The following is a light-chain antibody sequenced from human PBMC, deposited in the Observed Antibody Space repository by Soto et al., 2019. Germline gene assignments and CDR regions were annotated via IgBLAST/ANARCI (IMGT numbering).Light chain of an antibody. J-gene: IGLJ3*02. CDR3: AARDDSLNGWV. CDR1: SSNIGRDT. CDR2: STN. V-gene: IGLV1-44*01. Sequence: QSVLTQPPSASGTPGQRVIISCSGSSSNIGRDTVNWYQQLPGTATKLLIYSTNQRPSGVPDRFSGSKSDTSASLAISGLQSEDVADYYCAARDDSLNGWVFGGGNKLTVL.